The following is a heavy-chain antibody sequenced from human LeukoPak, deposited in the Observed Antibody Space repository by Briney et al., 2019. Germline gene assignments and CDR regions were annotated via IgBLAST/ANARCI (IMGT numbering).Heavy chain of an antibody. V-gene: IGHV3-74*01. CDR2: ICPDGTVT. CDR1: GFTFSTYC. CDR3: VRDFRSADY. J-gene: IGHJ4*02. Sequence: GGSLRLSCAASGFTFSTYCVHWVRQAPGKGPMWVSRICPDGTVTNYADSVKARFIISRDNARNTVYLQMNSLRVEDTAVYYCVRDFRSADYWGQGTLVTVSS.